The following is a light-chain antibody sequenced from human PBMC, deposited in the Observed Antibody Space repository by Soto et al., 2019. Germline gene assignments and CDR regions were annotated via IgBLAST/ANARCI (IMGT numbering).Light chain of an antibody. CDR3: QQYGNSPLT. J-gene: IGKJ1*01. Sequence: EIVLTQSPGTLSLSPGEIATLSCRASQSVSSSYLAWYQQKPGQAPRLLIYGASSRATGIPDRFSGSGSGTDFTLTISRLEPEDFAVYYCQQYGNSPLTFGQGTKVEIK. V-gene: IGKV3-20*01. CDR2: GAS. CDR1: QSVSSSY.